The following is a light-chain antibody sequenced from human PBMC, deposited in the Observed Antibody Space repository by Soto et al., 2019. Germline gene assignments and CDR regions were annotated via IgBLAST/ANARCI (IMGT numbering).Light chain of an antibody. V-gene: IGKV1-5*01. CDR1: QSVRSW. J-gene: IGKJ3*01. CDR2: DAS. Sequence: DIQMTQSPSTLSASLGNRVTITCRASQSVRSWLAWYQQKSGRSPKLLIYDASSLQGGVPSRFSGSGFGTEFTLTISSLQADDFATYYCQQYSNYSFTFGPGTKVDIK. CDR3: QQYSNYSFT.